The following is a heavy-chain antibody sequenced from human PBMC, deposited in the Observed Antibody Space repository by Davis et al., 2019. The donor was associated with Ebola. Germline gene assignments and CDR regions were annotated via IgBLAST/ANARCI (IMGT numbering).Heavy chain of an antibody. D-gene: IGHD5-12*01. CDR2: INPNSGGT. CDR3: ARRGYSGYDYWFDP. V-gene: IGHV1-2*06. CDR1: EYTFTAYY. Sequence: ASVKVSCKASEYTFTAYYIHWVRQAPGQGPEWMGRINPNSGGTNYAQKLRGRVTMTRDTSISTAYMELSSLRSEDTAVYYCARRGYSGYDYWFDPWGQGTLVTVSS. J-gene: IGHJ5*02.